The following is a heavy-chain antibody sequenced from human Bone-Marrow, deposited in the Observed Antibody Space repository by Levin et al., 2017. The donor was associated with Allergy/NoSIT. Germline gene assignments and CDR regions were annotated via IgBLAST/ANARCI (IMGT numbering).Heavy chain of an antibody. CDR2: LYSDGTT. CDR1: GFTVTTNY. V-gene: IGHV3-53*01. CDR3: ARGGGDANPFDY. Sequence: GESLKISCAVSGFTVTTNYMTWVRQAPGKGLEWVSVLYSDGTTYYADSVKGRFTISRDNSKNTLYLQMNSLRAEDTAVYYCARGGGDANPFDYWGQGTLVTVSS. D-gene: IGHD4/OR15-4a*01. J-gene: IGHJ4*02.